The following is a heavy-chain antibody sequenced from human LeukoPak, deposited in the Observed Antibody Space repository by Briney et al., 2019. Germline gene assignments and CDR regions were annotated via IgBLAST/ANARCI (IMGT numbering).Heavy chain of an antibody. CDR3: AKDVLGYCSSTSCGRGDY. CDR1: GFTFDDYA. Sequence: PGGSLRLSCAASGFTFDDYAMHWVRQAPGKGLEWVSGISWNSGSIGYADSVKGRFTISRDNAKNSLYLQMNSLRAEDTAVYYCAKDVLGYCSSTSCGRGDYWGQGTLVTVSS. D-gene: IGHD2-2*01. V-gene: IGHV3-9*01. CDR2: ISWNSGSI. J-gene: IGHJ4*02.